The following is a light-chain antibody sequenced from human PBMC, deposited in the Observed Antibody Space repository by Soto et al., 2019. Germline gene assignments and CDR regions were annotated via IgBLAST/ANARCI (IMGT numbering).Light chain of an antibody. V-gene: IGKV3-20*01. CDR2: GAS. CDR1: KSVSSSY. J-gene: IGKJ5*01. Sequence: EIVLTQSPGTLSLSPGERATLSCRASKSVSSSYLAWYQQKPGQAPRLLIYGASSRATGIPDRFSGSGSGTDXXXXXXXXXXXDFAVYYCQQYGSSPPITFGQGTRLEIK. CDR3: QQYGSSPPIT.